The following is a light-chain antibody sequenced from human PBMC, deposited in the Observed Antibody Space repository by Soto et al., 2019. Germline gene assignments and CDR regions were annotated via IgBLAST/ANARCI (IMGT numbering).Light chain of an antibody. V-gene: IGLV1-44*01. CDR3: AAWDNSLSGGV. CDR2: NNN. J-gene: IGLJ3*02. CDR1: SSNIGSNT. Sequence: QSVLTQPPSASGAPGQRVTISCSGSSSNIGSNTVNWYLQLPGTAPKLLIYNNNERPSGVPDRFSGSKSGTSASLAISGLQFEDEADYYCAAWDNSLSGGVFGGGTKLTVL.